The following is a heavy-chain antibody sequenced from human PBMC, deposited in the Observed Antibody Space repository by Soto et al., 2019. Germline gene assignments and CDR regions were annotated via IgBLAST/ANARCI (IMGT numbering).Heavy chain of an antibody. V-gene: IGHV3-30*03. D-gene: IGHD4-17*01. CDR3: ATGGGDYVVYFDY. Sequence: VQLVESGGGVVQPGKSLRLSCAASGFTFSSYGMHWVRQAPGKGLEWVAVISYDGSNKYYADSVKGRFTISRDNSKNTLYLQMNSLRAEDTAVYYCATGGGDYVVYFDYWGQGTLVTVSS. CDR1: GFTFSSYG. J-gene: IGHJ4*02. CDR2: ISYDGSNK.